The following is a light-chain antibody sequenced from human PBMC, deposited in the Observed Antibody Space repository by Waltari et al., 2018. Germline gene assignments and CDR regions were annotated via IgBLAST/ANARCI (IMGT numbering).Light chain of an antibody. CDR3: QQYNNWPPIT. Sequence: ETVMTQSPATLSVSPGESATLSCRASQSVSNKLAWYQQKRGQAPRLLIYGASTRATGIPARFSGSGSGTEFTLTISSLQSEDFAVYYCQQYNNWPPITFGQGTRLDIK. CDR2: GAS. J-gene: IGKJ5*01. V-gene: IGKV3-15*01. CDR1: QSVSNK.